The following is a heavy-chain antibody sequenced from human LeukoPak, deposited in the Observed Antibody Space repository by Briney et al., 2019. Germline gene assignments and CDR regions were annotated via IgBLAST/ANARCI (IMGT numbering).Heavy chain of an antibody. J-gene: IGHJ6*02. Sequence: PSETLSLTCTVSGGSISTYYWSLIRQPAGKGLEWIGRIKTSGNTNYNPSLKSRATMSVDRSRSQYSLKLTSVTAADTAVYYCAREGLLWVGEEDYYYYGMDVWGQGTTVTVSS. D-gene: IGHD3-10*01. CDR3: AREGLLWVGEEDYYYYGMDV. CDR1: GGSISTYY. CDR2: IKTSGNT. V-gene: IGHV4-4*07.